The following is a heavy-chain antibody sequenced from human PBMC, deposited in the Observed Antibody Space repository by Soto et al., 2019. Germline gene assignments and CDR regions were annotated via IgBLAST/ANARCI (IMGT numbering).Heavy chain of an antibody. V-gene: IGHV4-4*07. D-gene: IGHD2-8*01. Sequence: ASETLSLTCTVSGGSISSYYWSWIRQPAGKGLEWIGRIYTSGSTNYNPSLKSRVTMSVDTSKNQFSLKLSSVTAADTAVYYCASPSFSHCTNGVCYVFVDFDYWGQGTLVTVSS. J-gene: IGHJ4*02. CDR2: IYTSGST. CDR3: ASPSFSHCTNGVCYVFVDFDY. CDR1: GGSISSYY.